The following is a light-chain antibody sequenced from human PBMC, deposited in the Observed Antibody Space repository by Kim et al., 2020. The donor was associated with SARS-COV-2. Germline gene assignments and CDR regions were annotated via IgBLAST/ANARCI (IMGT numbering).Light chain of an antibody. V-gene: IGLV3-21*04. J-gene: IGLJ3*02. Sequence: GKTAPIPCGGNNFGSEIVHWYQEGPGQAPVLVMFYYNERPSGIPGRFSGSNSGNTATLTISRVEAGDEADYFCQVWDSSGDHPNWVFGGGTQLTVL. CDR2: YYN. CDR3: QVWDSSGDHPNWV. CDR1: NFGSEI.